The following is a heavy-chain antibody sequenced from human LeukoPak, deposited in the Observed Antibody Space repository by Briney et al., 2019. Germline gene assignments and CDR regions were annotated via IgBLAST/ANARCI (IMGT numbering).Heavy chain of an antibody. CDR3: AKSDPKTTVTLTSGDY. CDR1: GFTFSSYG. J-gene: IGHJ4*02. D-gene: IGHD4-17*01. V-gene: IGHV3-30*18. Sequence: GGSLRLSCAASGFTFSSYGMHWVRQAPGKGLEWVAVISYDGSNKYYADSVKGRFTISRDNSKNTLYLQMNSLRAEDTAAYYCAKSDPKTTVTLTSGDYWGQGTLVTVSS. CDR2: ISYDGSNK.